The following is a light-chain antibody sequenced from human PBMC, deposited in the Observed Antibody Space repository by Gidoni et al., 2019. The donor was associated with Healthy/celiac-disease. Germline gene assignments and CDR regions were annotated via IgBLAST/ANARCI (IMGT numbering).Light chain of an antibody. CDR3: QQYYSYPFT. V-gene: IGKV1-8*01. Sequence: AIRMTQSPSSFSASTGDRVTITCRASQGISSYLAWYQQKPGKAPKPLIYAASTLQSGVPSRFSGSGSGTDFTLTISCLQSEDFATYYCQQYYSYPFTFGPXTKVDIK. J-gene: IGKJ3*01. CDR1: QGISSY. CDR2: AAS.